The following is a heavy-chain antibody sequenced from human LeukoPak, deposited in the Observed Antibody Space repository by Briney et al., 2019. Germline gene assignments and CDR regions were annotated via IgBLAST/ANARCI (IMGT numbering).Heavy chain of an antibody. J-gene: IGHJ5*02. Sequence: ASVKVSCKTIGGRFKSYGFSWVRQAPGQGLEWMGGIIPIFDRPNYAQKFEGRVTITADKSTNTTYMEISSLTSDDTAIYYCARGGYYGSGNDFRFDPWGQGTLVTVSS. D-gene: IGHD3-10*01. CDR1: GGRFKSYG. CDR3: ARGGYYGSGNDFRFDP. V-gene: IGHV1-69*06. CDR2: IIPIFDRP.